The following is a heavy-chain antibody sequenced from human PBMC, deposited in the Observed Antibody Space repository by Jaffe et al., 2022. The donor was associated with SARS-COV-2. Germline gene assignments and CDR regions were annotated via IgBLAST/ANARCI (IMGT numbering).Heavy chain of an antibody. CDR2: IWYDGSNK. J-gene: IGHJ3*02. CDR1: GFTFSSYG. V-gene: IGHV3-33*01. D-gene: IGHD5-12*01. Sequence: QVQLVESGGGVVQPGRSLRLSCAASGFTFSSYGMHWVRQAPGKGLEWVAVIWYDGSNKYYADSVKGRFTISRDNSKNTLYLQMNSLRAEDTAVYYCAREASRDGYTGAFDIWGQGTMVTVSS. CDR3: AREASRDGYTGAFDI.